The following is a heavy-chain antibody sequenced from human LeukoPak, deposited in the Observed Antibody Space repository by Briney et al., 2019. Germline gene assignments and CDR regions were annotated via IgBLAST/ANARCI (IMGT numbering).Heavy chain of an antibody. CDR2: IRYDGSNK. CDR1: GFTFSSYW. Sequence: GGSLRLSCAASGFTFSSYWMSWVRQAPGKGLEWVAFIRYDGSNKYYADSVKGRFTISRDNSKNTLYLQMNSLRAEDTAVYYCAKDNAGTVDVYDYWGQGTLVTVSS. D-gene: IGHD1-1*01. V-gene: IGHV3-30*02. CDR3: AKDNAGTVDVYDY. J-gene: IGHJ4*02.